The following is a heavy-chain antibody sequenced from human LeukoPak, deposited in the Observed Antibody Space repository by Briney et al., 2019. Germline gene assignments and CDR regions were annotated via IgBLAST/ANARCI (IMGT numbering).Heavy chain of an antibody. J-gene: IGHJ4*02. Sequence: GGSLRLSCAASGFTFSSYDMHWVRLTTGKGLEWVSAIDTAGYTYYPGSVKGRFTISRENAKNSLYLQMNSLRAGDKAVYYCARVGEGGKGFDYWGQGTLVTVSS. CDR1: GFTFSSYD. D-gene: IGHD4-23*01. CDR2: IDTAGYT. CDR3: ARVGEGGKGFDY. V-gene: IGHV3-13*01.